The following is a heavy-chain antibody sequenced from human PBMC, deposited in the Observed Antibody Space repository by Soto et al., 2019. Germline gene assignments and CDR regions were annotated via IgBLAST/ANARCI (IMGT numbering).Heavy chain of an antibody. V-gene: IGHV5-51*01. Sequence: GESLKISCKGSGYSFTSYWIGWVRQMPGKGLEWMGIIYPGDSDTRYSPSFQGQVTISADKSISTAYLQWSSLKASDTAMYYCARLGDYDFWSGPNWFDPGGQGTLVTVAS. CDR2: IYPGDSDT. CDR1: GYSFTSYW. D-gene: IGHD3-3*01. CDR3: ARLGDYDFWSGPNWFDP. J-gene: IGHJ5*02.